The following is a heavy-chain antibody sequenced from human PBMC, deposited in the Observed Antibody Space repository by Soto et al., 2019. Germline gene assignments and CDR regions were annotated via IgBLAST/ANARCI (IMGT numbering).Heavy chain of an antibody. V-gene: IGHV3-21*02. D-gene: IGHD3-10*01. CDR2: ISRSSSHI. CDR3: VRAAADQGSFDI. CDR1: GFIFSNYS. Sequence: EVQLVESGGGLVKLGGSLRLSCVASGFIFSNYSVNWVRQAPGKGLEWVSSISRSSSHIYYADSVRGRFTISRDNAKNSLVLQMNSLRGDDAAVYYCVRAAADQGSFDIWGQGTMVTVSS. J-gene: IGHJ3*02.